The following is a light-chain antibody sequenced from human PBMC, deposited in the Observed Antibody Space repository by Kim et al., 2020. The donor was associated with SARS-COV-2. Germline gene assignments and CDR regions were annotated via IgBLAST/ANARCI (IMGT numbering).Light chain of an antibody. CDR1: TGAVTSRHY. CDR3: LVSYPDARV. V-gene: IGLV7-46*01. J-gene: IGLJ3*02. Sequence: PGGTVPLSFGSSTGAVTSRHYPFWFQQKPGQAPQTLIYDATNRHSWTPARFSGSLLGGKAALTLSGARPEDEADYYCLVSYPDARVFGGGTQLTVL. CDR2: DAT.